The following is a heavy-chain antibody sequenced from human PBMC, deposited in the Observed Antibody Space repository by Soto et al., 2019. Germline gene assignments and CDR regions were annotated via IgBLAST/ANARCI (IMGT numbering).Heavy chain of an antibody. V-gene: IGHV1-69*01. CDR2: IIPIFGTA. D-gene: IGHD3-22*01. CDR1: GCTFSSYA. CDR3: ARDRTYYYDSSGGDAFHI. J-gene: IGHJ3*02. Sequence: QVQLVQSGAEVKKPWSSVKVSCKASGCTFSSYAISWVRQAPGQWLEWMGGIIPIFGTANYAQKFQVRVTITADESTSTAYMELSSLRSEDTAVYYCARDRTYYYDSSGGDAFHIWGQGTMVTVSS.